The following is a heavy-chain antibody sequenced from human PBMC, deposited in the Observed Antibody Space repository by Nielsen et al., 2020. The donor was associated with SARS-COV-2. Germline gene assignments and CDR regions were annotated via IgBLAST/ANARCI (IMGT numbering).Heavy chain of an antibody. CDR1: GASISSSY. V-gene: IGHV4-59*01. Sequence: SETLSLTCTVSGASISSSYWGWIRQPPGKGLEWIGYIHYSGITNYNPSLKSRVTMSVDTSNNHFSLRLSAVTAADTAVYYCARKVGAHDYWGQGTLVTVS. J-gene: IGHJ4*02. CDR2: IHYSGIT. D-gene: IGHD1-26*01. CDR3: ARKVGAHDY.